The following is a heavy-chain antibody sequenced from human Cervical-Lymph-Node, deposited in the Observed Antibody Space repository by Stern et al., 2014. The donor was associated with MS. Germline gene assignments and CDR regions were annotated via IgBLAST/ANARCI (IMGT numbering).Heavy chain of an antibody. Sequence: QVPLKESGPVLAKPTETLTLTCTVSGFSLSNPKLGVSWIRQPPGKALEWLAHIVSNDEKSYSTSLKSRLTISRDTSKSQVVLTMTNMDPVDTATYYCARIMTSGYYYDAFDIWGQGTMVTVSS. V-gene: IGHV2-26*01. J-gene: IGHJ3*02. CDR2: IVSNDEK. CDR3: ARIMTSGYYYDAFDI. D-gene: IGHD3-22*01. CDR1: GFSLSNPKLG.